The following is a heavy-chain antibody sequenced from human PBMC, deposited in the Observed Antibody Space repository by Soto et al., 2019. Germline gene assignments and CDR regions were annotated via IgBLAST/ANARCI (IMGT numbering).Heavy chain of an antibody. D-gene: IGHD3-10*01. V-gene: IGHV3-74*01. J-gene: IGHJ4*02. CDR1: GFTFSSYW. CDR2: INSDGSST. CDR3: ARAPLWFGELSRY. Sequence: EVQLVESGGGLVQPGGSLRLSCAASGFTFSSYWMHWVRQAPGKGLVWVSRINSDGSSTSYADSVKGRFTISRDNAKNTLYLQMNRLRAEDTAVYYCARAPLWFGELSRYWGQGTLVTVSS.